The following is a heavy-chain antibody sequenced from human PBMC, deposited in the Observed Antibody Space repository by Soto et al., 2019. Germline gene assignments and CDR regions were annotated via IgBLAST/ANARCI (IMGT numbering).Heavy chain of an antibody. D-gene: IGHD3-10*01. CDR3: ARDARGDSSDNTWFDP. Sequence: QVQLQQSGPGLVKASGTLSLTCAVSGASMDSSNWWSWVRQAPGKGLEWIGEIYHSGNTKYNPSLKTRVSILIDKSKNQFSLNVISVTAADTAVYYCARDARGDSSDNTWFDPWGQGTLVTVSS. CDR1: GASMDSSNW. CDR2: IYHSGNT. J-gene: IGHJ5*02. V-gene: IGHV4-4*02.